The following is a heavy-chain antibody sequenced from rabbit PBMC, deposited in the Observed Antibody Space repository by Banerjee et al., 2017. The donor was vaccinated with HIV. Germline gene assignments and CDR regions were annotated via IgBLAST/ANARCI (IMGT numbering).Heavy chain of an antibody. CDR1: GFDFSSYG. J-gene: IGHJ4*01. V-gene: IGHV1S47*01. Sequence: QEQLVESGGGLVQPGGSLKLTCTVSGFDFSSYGVSWVRQAPGKGLEWIGYIDTADGNIYYASWVNGRFTISKTSWTTVTLQMTSLTAADTATYFCARDLTGVTGWNFNLWGPGTLVTVS. D-gene: IGHD7-1*01. CDR3: ARDLTGVTGWNFNL. CDR2: IDTADGNI.